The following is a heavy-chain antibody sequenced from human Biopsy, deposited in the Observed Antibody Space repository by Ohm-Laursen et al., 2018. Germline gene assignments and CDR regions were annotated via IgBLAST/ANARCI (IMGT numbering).Heavy chain of an antibody. V-gene: IGHV4-61*01. CDR2: IYDSGSTA. J-gene: IGHJ4*02. CDR3: ARGMRSSGWPYFDS. Sequence: SDTLSLTCTVSGDSVSSGSFYWTWIRPPPGQGLEYIGYIYDSGSTANYNPSLESRVTMSVDMPKNQFSLKLSSVTAADTAIYYCARGMRSSGWPYFDSWGQGTLVTVSS. CDR1: GDSVSSGSFY. D-gene: IGHD6-19*01.